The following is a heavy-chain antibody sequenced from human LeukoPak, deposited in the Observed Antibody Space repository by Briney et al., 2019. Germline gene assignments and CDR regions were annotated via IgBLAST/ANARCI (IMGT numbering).Heavy chain of an antibody. Sequence: GGSLRLSCAASGFTFSSYWMHWVRQAPGKGLVWVSRINSDGSSTSYADSVKGRFTTSRDNAKNTLYLQMNSLRAEDTAVYYCARAISITIFGVVIKWAFDYWGQGTLVTVSS. CDR1: GFTFSSYW. D-gene: IGHD3-3*01. CDR2: INSDGSST. J-gene: IGHJ4*02. CDR3: ARAISITIFGVVIKWAFDY. V-gene: IGHV3-74*01.